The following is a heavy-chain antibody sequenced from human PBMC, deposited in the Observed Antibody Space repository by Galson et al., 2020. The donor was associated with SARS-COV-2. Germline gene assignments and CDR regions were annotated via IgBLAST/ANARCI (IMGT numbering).Heavy chain of an antibody. Sequence: TGGSLRLSCAASGFIFSNYAMHWVRQAPGKGLEWVAVMSRDGSKEYYTDSVKGRFTISRDNSKNTLYLQMNSLRAEDTAVYYCARDPFGVVGGTFDYWGQGTLVTVSS. CDR1: GFIFSNYA. J-gene: IGHJ4*02. D-gene: IGHD1-26*01. CDR3: ARDPFGVVGGTFDY. V-gene: IGHV3-30-3*01. CDR2: MSRDGSKE.